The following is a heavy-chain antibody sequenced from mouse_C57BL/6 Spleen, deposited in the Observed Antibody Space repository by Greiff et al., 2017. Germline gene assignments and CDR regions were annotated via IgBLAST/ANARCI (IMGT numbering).Heavy chain of an antibody. CDR1: GYAFTNYL. CDR3: ARSRSSSDFDY. CDR2: INPGSGGT. J-gene: IGHJ2*01. D-gene: IGHD1-1*01. V-gene: IGHV1-54*01. Sequence: QVQLQQSGAELVRPGTSVKVSCKASGYAFTNYLIAWVKQRPGQGLEWIGVINPGSGGTNYNEKFKGKATLTADKSSSTAYMQLSILTSDDSAVYFCARSRSSSDFDYWGQGTTLTVSS.